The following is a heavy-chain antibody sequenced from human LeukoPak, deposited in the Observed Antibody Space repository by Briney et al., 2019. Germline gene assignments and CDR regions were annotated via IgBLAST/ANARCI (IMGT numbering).Heavy chain of an antibody. J-gene: IGHJ4*02. D-gene: IGHD6-25*01. Sequence: SETLSLTCTVSGGSISIISSSTYYWGWIRQAPGKGLEWIGSLYYGENSHYNPSLKSRATLSVDTSNNQFSLKLSSVTAADAAVYFCARQLPTAAADTRGYFDYWGQGTVVTVSS. CDR3: ARQLPTAAADTRGYFDY. V-gene: IGHV4-39*01. CDR1: GGSISIISSSTYY. CDR2: LYYGENS.